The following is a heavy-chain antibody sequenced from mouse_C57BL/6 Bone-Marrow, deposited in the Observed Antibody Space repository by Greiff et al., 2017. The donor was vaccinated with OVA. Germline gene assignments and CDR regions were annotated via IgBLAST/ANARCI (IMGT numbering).Heavy chain of an antibody. CDR2: ISNGGGST. V-gene: IGHV5-12*01. J-gene: IGHJ3*01. D-gene: IGHD1-1*01. CDR3: ARHGYYGSSYQAWFAY. Sequence: EVQLVESGGGLVQPGGSLKLSCAASGFTFSDYYMYWVRQTPEKRLEWVAYISNGGGSTYYPDTVKGRFTISRDNATNTRYLQMSRLKSEDTAMYYCARHGYYGSSYQAWFAYWGQGTLVTVSA. CDR1: GFTFSDYY.